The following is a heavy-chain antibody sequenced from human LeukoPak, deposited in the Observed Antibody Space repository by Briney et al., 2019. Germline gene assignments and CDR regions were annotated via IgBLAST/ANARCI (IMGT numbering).Heavy chain of an antibody. D-gene: IGHD6-19*01. CDR2: INPNSGGT. V-gene: IGHV1-2*02. CDR1: GYTFTGYD. CDR3: ARDHSGSGWN. Sequence: GASVKLSCKASGYTFTGYDMHWVRQAPGQGVEWMGWINPNSGGTNYAQKFQGRVTMTRDTSISTAYMELSRLRSDDTAVYYCARDHSGSGWNWGQGTLVIVSS. J-gene: IGHJ4*02.